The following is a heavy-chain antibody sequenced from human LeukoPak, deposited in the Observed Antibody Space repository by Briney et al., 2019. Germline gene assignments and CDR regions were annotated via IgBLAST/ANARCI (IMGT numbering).Heavy chain of an antibody. CDR2: INWNCGST. CDR1: VVTFDDYG. Sequence: GRSLRLSCAASVVTFDDYGMSWVRQAPGKGLEWVSGINWNCGSTRYAASVKGRFTLSRYNATNSLSLQMNSLRAEDTALYYCARASFIVVVPAATTLDYWGQGTLGTVSS. CDR3: ARASFIVVVPAATTLDY. D-gene: IGHD2-2*01. J-gene: IGHJ4*02. V-gene: IGHV3-20*04.